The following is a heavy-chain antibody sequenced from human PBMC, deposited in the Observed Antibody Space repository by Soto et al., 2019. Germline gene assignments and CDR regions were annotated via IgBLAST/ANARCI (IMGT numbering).Heavy chain of an antibody. J-gene: IGHJ4*01. CDR1: GFTFSNYA. V-gene: IGHV3-64D*06. CDR3: VKGNQLLRYYFEF. D-gene: IGHD2-15*01. Sequence: GGSLRLSCSVSGFTFSNYAMHWVRQAPGKGLEYVSGITSDGDSTWHADSVKDRFTISRDNSKNTLFLQMSSLRVEDTAIYFCVKGNQLLRYYFEFWGPGTLVTVSS. CDR2: ITSDGDST.